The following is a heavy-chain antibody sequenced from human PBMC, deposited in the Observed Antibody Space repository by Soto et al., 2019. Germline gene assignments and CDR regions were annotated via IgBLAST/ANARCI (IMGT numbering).Heavy chain of an antibody. D-gene: IGHD3-16*01. CDR3: ARDLERGDGWFDP. V-gene: IGHV3-7*01. CDR1: GFTFSSYW. J-gene: IGHJ5*02. Sequence: EVQLVESGGGLVQPGGSLRLSCAASGFTFSSYWMSWVRQAPGKGLEWVANIKQDGSEKYYVDSVKGRFTISRDNAKNSLYLQMNSLRAEDTAVYYCARDLERGDGWFDPWGQGTLVTVSS. CDR2: IKQDGSEK.